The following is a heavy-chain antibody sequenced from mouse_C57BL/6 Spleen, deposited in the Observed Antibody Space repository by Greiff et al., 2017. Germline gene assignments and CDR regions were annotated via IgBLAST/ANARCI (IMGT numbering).Heavy chain of an antibody. J-gene: IGHJ2*01. V-gene: IGHV1-82*01. CDR3: ARSELYFDY. Sequence: QVQLKESGPELVKPGASVKISCKASGYAFSSSWMNWVKQRPGKGLEWIGRIYPGDGDTNYNGKFKGKATLTADKSSSTAYMQLSSLTSEDSAVYFCARSELYFDYGGQGTTLTVSS. CDR2: IYPGDGDT. CDR1: GYAFSSSW.